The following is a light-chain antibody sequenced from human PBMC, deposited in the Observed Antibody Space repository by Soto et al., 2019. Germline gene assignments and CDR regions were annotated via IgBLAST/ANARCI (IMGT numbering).Light chain of an antibody. CDR2: RSH. CDR3: ASWDDSLRGYV. V-gene: IGLV1-47*01. J-gene: IGLJ1*01. Sequence: QSVLTQPPSASGTPGQRVTISCSGSSSNIGSNYVSWFQHLPGAAPKVLIYRSHQRPSGVPDRFYGSKSGTSASLAISGLPSEDEADYYCASWDDSLRGYVFGTGTKLTFL. CDR1: SSNIGSNY.